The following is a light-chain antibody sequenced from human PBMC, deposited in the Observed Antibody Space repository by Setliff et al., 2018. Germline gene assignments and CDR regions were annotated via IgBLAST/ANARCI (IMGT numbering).Light chain of an antibody. CDR2: EVS. V-gene: IGLV2-14*01. Sequence: PASVSGSPGQSITISCTGTSSDVGYYNYVSWYQQHPGKAPKLMIYEVSNRPSGVSNRFSGSKSGNTASLTISGLQAEDEADYYCSSYTSSSTPVVFGGGTKVTVL. J-gene: IGLJ2*01. CDR1: SSDVGYYNY. CDR3: SSYTSSSTPVV.